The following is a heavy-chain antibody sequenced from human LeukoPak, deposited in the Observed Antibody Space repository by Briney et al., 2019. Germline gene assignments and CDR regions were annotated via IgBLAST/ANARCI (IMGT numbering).Heavy chain of an antibody. CDR3: AREVRVFIESYFDH. Sequence: GGSLRLSCEASGFTFKDSAMSWVRQAPGKGLEWLSAITGSGNTKYYADSVKGRFTVSRDNNKNTLYLQMNSLRAEDTAVYYCAREVRVFIESYFDHWGQGSLVTVSS. J-gene: IGHJ4*02. D-gene: IGHD3-22*01. CDR1: GFTFKDSA. V-gene: IGHV3-23*01. CDR2: ITGSGNTK.